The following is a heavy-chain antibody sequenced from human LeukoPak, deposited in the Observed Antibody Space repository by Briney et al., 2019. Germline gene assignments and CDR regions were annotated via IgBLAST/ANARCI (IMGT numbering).Heavy chain of an antibody. CDR2: IYYSGST. CDR1: GGSISSYY. V-gene: IGHV4-59*08. D-gene: IGHD2-2*01. CDR3: ASLGYCSSTSCYRGRHWFDP. J-gene: IGHJ5*02. Sequence: PSETLSLTCTVSGGSISSYYWSWIRQPPGKGLEWIGYIYYSGSTNYNPSLESRVTISVDTSKNQFSLKLSSVTAADTAVYYCASLGYCSSTSCYRGRHWFDPWGQGTLVTVSS.